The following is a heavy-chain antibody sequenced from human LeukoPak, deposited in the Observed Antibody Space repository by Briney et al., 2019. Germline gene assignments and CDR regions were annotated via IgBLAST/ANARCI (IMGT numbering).Heavy chain of an antibody. V-gene: IGHV3-23*01. J-gene: IGHJ4*02. D-gene: IGHD2-2*01. Sequence: GGSLRLSCAASGFTFSFYAMSWVRQPPGKGLEWVSAISGSGGSTYYADSVKGRFTISRDNSKNTLYLQMNSLRAEDTAVYYCAKGGCSSTSCSFDYWGQGTLVTVSS. CDR3: AKGGCSSTSCSFDY. CDR2: ISGSGGST. CDR1: GFTFSFYA.